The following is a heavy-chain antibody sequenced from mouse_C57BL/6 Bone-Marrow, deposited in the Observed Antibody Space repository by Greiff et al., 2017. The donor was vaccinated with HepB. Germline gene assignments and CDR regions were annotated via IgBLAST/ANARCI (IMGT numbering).Heavy chain of an antibody. CDR3: AILYGYDVVFDY. Sequence: EVKLMESGPELVKPGASVKISCKASGYSFTDYNMNWVKQSNGKSLEWIGVINPNYGTTSYNQKFKGKATLTVDQSSSTAYMQLNSLTSEDSAVYYCAILYGYDVVFDYWGQGTTLTVSS. CDR1: GYSFTDYN. CDR2: INPNYGTT. V-gene: IGHV1-39*01. J-gene: IGHJ2*01. D-gene: IGHD2-2*01.